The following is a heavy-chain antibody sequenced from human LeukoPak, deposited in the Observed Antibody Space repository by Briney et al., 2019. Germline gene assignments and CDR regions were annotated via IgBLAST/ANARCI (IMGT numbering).Heavy chain of an antibody. CDR3: ARVGQWLGALGY. D-gene: IGHD6-19*01. Sequence: GGSLRLSCAASGFTVSSNYMSWVRQAPGKGLEWVANIKQDGSEKYYVDSVKGRFTIPRDNAKNSLYLQMNSLRVEDTAVYYCARVGQWLGALGYWGQGTLVTVSS. J-gene: IGHJ4*02. CDR1: GFTVSSNY. CDR2: IKQDGSEK. V-gene: IGHV3-7*03.